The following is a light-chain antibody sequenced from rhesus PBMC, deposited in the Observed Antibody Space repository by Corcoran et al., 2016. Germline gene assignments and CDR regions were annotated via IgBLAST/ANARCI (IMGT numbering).Light chain of an antibody. J-gene: IGKJ2*01. CDR1: QGLSTY. Sequence: DIQMTQSPSSLSASVGDRVTITCRASQGLSTYLNWYQQKPGKAPKLLIYAASSLESGVTSRFSGSGSGRDFTLTISSLQPEEFATYYCLQYNSDPYSFGQGTKVEIK. V-gene: IGKV1-43*02. CDR2: AAS. CDR3: LQYNSDPYS.